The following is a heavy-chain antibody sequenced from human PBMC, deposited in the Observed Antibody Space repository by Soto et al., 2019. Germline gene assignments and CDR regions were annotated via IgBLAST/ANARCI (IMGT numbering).Heavy chain of an antibody. CDR3: ARGIAVAATYYYYGMDV. V-gene: IGHV1-69*13. CDR2: IIPIFGTA. J-gene: IGHJ6*02. CDR1: GGTFSSYA. Sequence: SVKVSCKPSGGTFSSYAISWVRQAPGQGLEWMGGIIPIFGTANYVQKFQGRVTITADESTSTAYMELSSLRSEDTAVYYCARGIAVAATYYYYGMDVWGQGTTVT. D-gene: IGHD6-19*01.